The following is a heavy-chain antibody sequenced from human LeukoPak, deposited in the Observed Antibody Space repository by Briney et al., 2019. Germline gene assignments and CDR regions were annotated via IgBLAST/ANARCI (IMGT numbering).Heavy chain of an antibody. CDR3: AREFDGSASGAGY. V-gene: IGHV3-21*04. J-gene: IGHJ4*02. CDR1: GFTFSRYS. D-gene: IGHD1-26*01. Sequence: GGSLRLSCAASGFTFSRYSMNWVRQAPGKGLEWDSSTSSSSGHIYYGNSGKGRFTVSRDNAKRSLYLQMNSLRADDTAVYYCAREFDGSASGAGYWGQGTLVTVSS. CDR2: TSSSSGHI.